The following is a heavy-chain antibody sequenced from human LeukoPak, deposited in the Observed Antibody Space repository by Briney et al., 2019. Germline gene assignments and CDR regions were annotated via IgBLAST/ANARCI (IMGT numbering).Heavy chain of an antibody. CDR2: INTDGSGT. Sequence: GGSLRLSCAASGFTFRSSWMHWIRQAPGKGLVWVSRINTDGSGTIYADSVKGRFTISRDNAKNTLYLQMNSLRVEDTAVYYCASFTNSAAFDIWGQGTMVTVSS. D-gene: IGHD4-23*01. CDR3: ASFTNSAAFDI. CDR1: GFTFRSSW. V-gene: IGHV3-74*01. J-gene: IGHJ3*02.